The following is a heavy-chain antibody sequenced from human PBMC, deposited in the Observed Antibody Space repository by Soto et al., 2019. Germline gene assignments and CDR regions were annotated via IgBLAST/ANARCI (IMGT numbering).Heavy chain of an antibody. Sequence: PGGSLRLSCAASGFTFSNHAMHWVRQAPGKGLEWVAVISYDGSKQFYADSVKGRFTISRDNSKNTLYMELNSLRREDTAVYYCARVSINQSLDYWGQGALVTVSS. D-gene: IGHD5-12*01. V-gene: IGHV3-30-3*01. CDR1: GFTFSNHA. CDR2: ISYDGSKQ. J-gene: IGHJ4*02. CDR3: ARVSINQSLDY.